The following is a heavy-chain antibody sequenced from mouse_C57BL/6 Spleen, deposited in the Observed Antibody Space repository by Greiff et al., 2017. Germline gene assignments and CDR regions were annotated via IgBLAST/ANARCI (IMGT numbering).Heavy chain of an antibody. CDR1: GYTFTDYY. V-gene: IGHV1-76*01. D-gene: IGHD3-2*02. CDR2: IYPGSGNT. Sequence: QVQLKESGAELVRPGASVKLSCKASGYTFTDYYINWVKQRPGQGLEWIARIYPGSGNTYYNEKFKGKATLTAEKSSSTAYMQLSSLTSEDSAVYFCARFQDPTAQAHFDYWGQGTTLTVSS. J-gene: IGHJ2*01. CDR3: ARFQDPTAQAHFDY.